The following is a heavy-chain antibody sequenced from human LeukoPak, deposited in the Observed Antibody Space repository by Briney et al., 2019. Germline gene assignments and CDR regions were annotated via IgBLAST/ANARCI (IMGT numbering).Heavy chain of an antibody. V-gene: IGHV3-48*01. CDR2: ISSSGFTI. CDR1: GFTFNSYS. D-gene: IGHD4-17*01. CDR3: AKGGATVIDY. J-gene: IGHJ4*02. Sequence: GGSLRLSCAASGFTFNSYSMNWVRQAPGKGLEWVSYISSSGFTIYYADSVKGRFTISRDNAKNSLYLQMNSLRAEDTAVYYCAKGGATVIDYWGQGTLVTVSS.